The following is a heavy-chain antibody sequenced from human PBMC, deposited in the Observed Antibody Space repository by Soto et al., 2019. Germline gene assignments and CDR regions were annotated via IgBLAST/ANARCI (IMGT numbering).Heavy chain of an antibody. CDR3: ARLAAAGTYYYGMDV. J-gene: IGHJ6*02. CDR1: GFTFSTYY. Sequence: GGSLRLSCAASGFTFSTYYMNWVRQAPGKGLEWLSYISSSSHTIYYADSVKGRFTISRDNSKNTLYLQMNSLRAEDTAVYYCARLAAAGTYYYGMDVWGQGTTVTVSS. CDR2: ISSSSHTI. V-gene: IGHV3-48*01. D-gene: IGHD6-13*01.